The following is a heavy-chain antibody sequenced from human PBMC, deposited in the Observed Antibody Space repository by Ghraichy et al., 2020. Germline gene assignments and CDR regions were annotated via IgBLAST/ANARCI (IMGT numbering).Heavy chain of an antibody. D-gene: IGHD6-19*01. V-gene: IGHV3-7*03. CDR2: IKQDGSEK. J-gene: IGHJ4*02. CDR3: TGDRGGWPL. Sequence: GGSLRLSCAASGLTFSRYWMSWVRQAPGKGPEWVANIKQDGSEKYYVDSVKGRFTISRDNAEKSLYLQMNSLRVEDTAVYYCTGDRGGWPLWGQGTQVTVSS. CDR1: GLTFSRYW.